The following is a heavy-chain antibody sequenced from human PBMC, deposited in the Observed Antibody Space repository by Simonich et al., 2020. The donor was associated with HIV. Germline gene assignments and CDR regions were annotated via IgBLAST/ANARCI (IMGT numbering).Heavy chain of an antibody. V-gene: IGHV4-34*01. Sequence: QVQLQQWGAGLLKPSETLSLTCAVSGGSFSGYYWSWIRQPPVKGLEWIGEINHRGSNNYNPSLKSRVTIAVDTSKNQFSLKLSSVTAADTAVYYCARGFYQRLYYFDYWGQGTLVTVSS. CDR2: INHRGSN. J-gene: IGHJ4*02. D-gene: IGHD2-2*01. CDR3: ARGFYQRLYYFDY. CDR1: GGSFSGYY.